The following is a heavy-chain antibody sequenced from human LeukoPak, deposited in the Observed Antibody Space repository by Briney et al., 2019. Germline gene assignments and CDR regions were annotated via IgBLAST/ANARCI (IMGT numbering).Heavy chain of an antibody. CDR1: GGSISNTNFY. CDR2: IYYSGST. Sequence: SETLSLTCTVSGGSISNTNFYWGWIRQPPGKGLEWIGNIYYSGSTSYTPSLKSRVTISVDTSKNQFSLKLTSVTAADTAVYYCARQVPGPYNYYGMDVWGQGTTVIVSS. J-gene: IGHJ6*02. V-gene: IGHV4-39*01. CDR3: ARQVPGPYNYYGMDV.